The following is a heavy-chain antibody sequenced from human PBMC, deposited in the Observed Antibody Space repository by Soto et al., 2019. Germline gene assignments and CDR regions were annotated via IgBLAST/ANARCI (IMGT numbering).Heavy chain of an antibody. J-gene: IGHJ4*02. CDR2: ISYDGSNK. CDR3: ARVPGKEASGSLTTIFDF. V-gene: IGHV3-30-3*01. D-gene: IGHD1-26*01. Sequence: PGGSLRLSCAASGFTFSSYAMHWVRQAPGKGLEWVAVISYDGSNKYYADSVKGRFTISRDNPKNTLDLQMNSLRAEDTAVYYCARVPGKEASGSLTTIFDFWGQGTLVTVSS. CDR1: GFTFSSYA.